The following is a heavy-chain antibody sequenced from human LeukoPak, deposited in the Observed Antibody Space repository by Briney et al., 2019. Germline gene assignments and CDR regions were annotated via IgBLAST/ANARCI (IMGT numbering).Heavy chain of an antibody. CDR2: FDPEDGET. CDR3: ARDLGSGRFLEWFSANYYMDV. CDR1: GYTLTELS. D-gene: IGHD3-3*01. V-gene: IGHV1-24*01. Sequence: ASVKVSCKVSGYTLTELSMHWVRQAPGKGLEWMGGFDPEDGETIYAQKFQGRVTMTEDTSTDTAYMELSSLRSEDTAVYYCARDLGSGRFLEWFSANYYMDVWGKGTTVTVSS. J-gene: IGHJ6*03.